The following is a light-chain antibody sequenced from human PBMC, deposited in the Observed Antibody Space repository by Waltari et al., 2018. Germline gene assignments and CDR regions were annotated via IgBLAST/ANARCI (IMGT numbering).Light chain of an antibody. CDR2: DAS. V-gene: IGKV3-11*01. CDR3: QQRSNGRT. J-gene: IGKJ2*01. Sequence: EIMLTQSPATLSLSPGERATLSCRASQSVSSYLAWYQHKPGQAPRLLIYDASNRATGIPARFSGSGSGTDFTLTISSREPEDFAVYYCQQRSNGRTFGQGTKLEIK. CDR1: QSVSSY.